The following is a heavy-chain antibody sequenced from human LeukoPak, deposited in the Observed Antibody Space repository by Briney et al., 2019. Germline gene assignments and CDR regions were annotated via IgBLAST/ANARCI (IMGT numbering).Heavy chain of an antibody. V-gene: IGHV4-59*01. Sequence: PSETLSLTCTDSGGSTSSYYWNWIRQPPGKGLEWIGYIYYSGSTNDNPSLKSRVTISVDTSKNQFSLKLSSVTAADTAVYYCARGMQQLYHFDSWGRGTLVTVSS. D-gene: IGHD6-13*01. CDR1: GGSTSSYY. CDR2: IYYSGST. J-gene: IGHJ4*02. CDR3: ARGMQQLYHFDS.